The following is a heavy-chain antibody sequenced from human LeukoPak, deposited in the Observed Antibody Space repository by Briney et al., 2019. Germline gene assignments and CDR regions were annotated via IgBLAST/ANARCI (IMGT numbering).Heavy chain of an antibody. Sequence: SETLSLTCTASGGSISSYYWSWIRQPPGKGLEWIGYIHHSGSTNYNPSLKSRVTISVDTSKNQFSLKLSSVTAADTAVYYCASEALGGWFDPWGQGTLVTVSS. CDR2: IHHSGST. V-gene: IGHV4-59*08. D-gene: IGHD6-6*01. J-gene: IGHJ5*02. CDR3: ASEALGGWFDP. CDR1: GGSISSYY.